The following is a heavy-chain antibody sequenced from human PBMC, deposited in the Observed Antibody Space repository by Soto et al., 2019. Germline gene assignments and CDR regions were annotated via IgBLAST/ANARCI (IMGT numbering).Heavy chain of an antibody. D-gene: IGHD3-16*01. CDR1: GFTFNSYW. CDR2: INGEGTST. Sequence: EVRLVESGGNLVQPGGSLTLSCEASGFTFNSYWIHWVRQAPGKGLEWVSRINGEGTSTSYADSVKGRFSISRDNSKNTTYLQMRSLGGDDTAVYYCARVWSYYFDDWGQGARVTVSS. J-gene: IGHJ4*02. V-gene: IGHV3-74*01. CDR3: ARVWSYYFDD.